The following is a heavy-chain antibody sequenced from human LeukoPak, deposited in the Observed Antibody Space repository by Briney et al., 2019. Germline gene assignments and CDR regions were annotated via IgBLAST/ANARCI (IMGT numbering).Heavy chain of an antibody. D-gene: IGHD1-26*01. CDR3: ARGGGGSYYSLDSFDI. Sequence: GGSLRLSCAASGFTFSSYSMNWVRQAPGKGLEWVSSISSSSSYIYYADSVKGRFTISRDNAKNSLYLQMNSLRAEDTAVYYCARGGGGSYYSLDSFDIWGQGTMVTVSS. V-gene: IGHV3-21*01. J-gene: IGHJ3*02. CDR1: GFTFSSYS. CDR2: ISSSSSYI.